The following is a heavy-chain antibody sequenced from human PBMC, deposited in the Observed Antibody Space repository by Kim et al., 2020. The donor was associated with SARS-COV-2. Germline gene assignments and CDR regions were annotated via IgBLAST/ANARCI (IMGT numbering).Heavy chain of an antibody. D-gene: IGHD5-18*01. Sequence: ADYMKGRFTISRDHAKNSLYLQMNSLRAEDTAVYYCARGLMGIQLWLLDYWGQGTLVTVSS. V-gene: IGHV3-11*06. J-gene: IGHJ4*02. CDR3: ARGLMGIQLWLLDY.